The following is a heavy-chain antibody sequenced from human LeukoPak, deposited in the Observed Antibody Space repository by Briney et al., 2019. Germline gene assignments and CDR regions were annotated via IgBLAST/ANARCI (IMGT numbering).Heavy chain of an antibody. D-gene: IGHD1-26*01. Sequence: GGSLSLSCAASGFPFSSNYLTWVRKPQGTGLEWVSVIYSGGSTYYADSVKGRFTISRDNSKNTLYLQMNSLRAEDTAVYYCARDLVGAIPAWGQGTTVTVSS. CDR1: GFPFSSNY. J-gene: IGHJ6*02. CDR2: IYSGGST. CDR3: ARDLVGAIPA. V-gene: IGHV3-53*01.